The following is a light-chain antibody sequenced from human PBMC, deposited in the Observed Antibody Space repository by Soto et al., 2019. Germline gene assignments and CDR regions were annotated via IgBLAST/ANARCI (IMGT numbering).Light chain of an antibody. CDR3: QQYGSSPLT. J-gene: IGKJ1*01. CDR1: QSFSSNY. CDR2: GAS. Sequence: EIVLTQSPGTLSLSPGERATLSCRASQSFSSNYLAWYQQKPGQAPRLLIYGASSRATGIPDRCSGSGSGTDFTLTISRLEPEDFAVYYCQQYGSSPLTFGQGTKVDIK. V-gene: IGKV3-20*01.